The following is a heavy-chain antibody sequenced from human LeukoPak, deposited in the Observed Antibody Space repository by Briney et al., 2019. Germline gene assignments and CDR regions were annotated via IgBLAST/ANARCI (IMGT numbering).Heavy chain of an antibody. Sequence: ASVKVSCNAFDNTVTTYGIRWGLQAPGQGLEWMGWISGYNGNTIYAQKLQGRVTMTTETSTSTAYMGLRRLRSDDTPVYYCERGYYGGNPDYWGQGTLVTVSS. CDR1: DNTVTTYG. J-gene: IGHJ4*02. CDR3: ERGYYGGNPDY. D-gene: IGHD4-23*01. CDR2: ISGYNGNT. V-gene: IGHV1-18*01.